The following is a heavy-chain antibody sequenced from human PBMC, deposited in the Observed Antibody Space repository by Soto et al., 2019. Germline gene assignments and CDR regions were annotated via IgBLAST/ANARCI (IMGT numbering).Heavy chain of an antibody. J-gene: IGHJ4*02. D-gene: IGHD4-17*01. CDR3: ARARDYGDYVADY. CDR1: GYTFTGYY. Sequence: ASVKVSCKASGYTFTGYYMHWVRQAHGQGLEWMGWINPNSGGTNYAQKFQGWVTMTRDTSISTAYMELSRLRSDDTAVYYCARARDYGDYVADYWGQGTLVTVS. V-gene: IGHV1-2*04. CDR2: INPNSGGT.